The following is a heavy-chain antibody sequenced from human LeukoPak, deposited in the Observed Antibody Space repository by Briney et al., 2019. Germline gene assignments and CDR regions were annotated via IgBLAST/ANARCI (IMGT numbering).Heavy chain of an antibody. CDR3: ARESVGIAAASDY. V-gene: IGHV3-11*01. Sequence: GGSLRLSCAASGFTFSDYYMSWIRQAPGKGLEWVSCISSSGSTIYYADSVKGRFTISRDNAKNSLYLQMNSLRAEDTAVYYCARESVGIAAASDYWGQGTLVTVSS. J-gene: IGHJ4*02. CDR1: GFTFSDYY. D-gene: IGHD6-13*01. CDR2: ISSSGSTI.